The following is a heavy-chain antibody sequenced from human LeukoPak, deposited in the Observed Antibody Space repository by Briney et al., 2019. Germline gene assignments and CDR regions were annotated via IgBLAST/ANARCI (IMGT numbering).Heavy chain of an antibody. Sequence: GGSLRLSCAASGFTFSSYAMSWVRQAPGKGLEWVSAISGSGVSTYYADPVKGRFTISRDNSKNTLYLQMNSLRAEDTAVYYCAKDRMRITMVRGVIGINWFDPWGQGTLVTVSS. D-gene: IGHD3-10*01. V-gene: IGHV3-23*01. J-gene: IGHJ5*02. CDR3: AKDRMRITMVRGVIGINWFDP. CDR1: GFTFSSYA. CDR2: ISGSGVST.